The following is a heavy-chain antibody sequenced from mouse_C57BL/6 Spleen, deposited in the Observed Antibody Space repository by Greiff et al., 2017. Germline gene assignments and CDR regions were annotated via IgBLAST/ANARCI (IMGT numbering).Heavy chain of an antibody. V-gene: IGHV2-9-1*01. D-gene: IGHD1-1*01. CDR3: ARVVPYGSSSAWFAY. CDR1: GFSLTSYA. J-gene: IGHJ3*01. CDR2: IWTGGGT. Sequence: VQLQESGPGLVAPSQSLSITCTVSGFSLTSYAISWVRQPPGKGLEWLGVIWTGGGTNYNSALKSRLSISKDNSKSQVFLKMNSLQTDDTARYYCARVVPYGSSSAWFAYWGQGTLVTVSA.